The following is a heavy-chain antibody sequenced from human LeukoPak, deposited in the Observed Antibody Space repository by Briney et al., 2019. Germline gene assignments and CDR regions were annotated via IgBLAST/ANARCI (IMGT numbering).Heavy chain of an antibody. Sequence: SETLSLTCNVSGYSISSGYFWGWVRQAPGKGLEWIGYIYYSGSTNYNPSLKSRVTISVDTSKNQFSLKLSSVTAADTAVYYRARVATSYYDSSGYYFDYWGQGTLVTVSS. D-gene: IGHD3-22*01. V-gene: IGHV4-38-2*02. J-gene: IGHJ4*02. CDR3: ARVATSYYDSSGYYFDY. CDR2: IYYSGST. CDR1: GYSISSGYF.